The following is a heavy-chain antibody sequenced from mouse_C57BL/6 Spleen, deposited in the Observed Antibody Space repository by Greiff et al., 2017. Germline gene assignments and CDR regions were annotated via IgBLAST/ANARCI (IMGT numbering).Heavy chain of an antibody. CDR1: GYTFTSYW. V-gene: IGHV1-64*01. CDR3: ARWDRDESMDY. CDR2: IHPNSGST. D-gene: IGHD3-1*01. J-gene: IGHJ4*01. Sequence: QVQLQQPGAELVKPGASVKLSCKASGYTFTSYWMHWVKQRPGQGLEWIGMIHPNSGSTNYNEKFKSKATLTVDKSSSTAYMQLSSLTSEDAAVYYCARWDRDESMDYWGQGTSVTVSS.